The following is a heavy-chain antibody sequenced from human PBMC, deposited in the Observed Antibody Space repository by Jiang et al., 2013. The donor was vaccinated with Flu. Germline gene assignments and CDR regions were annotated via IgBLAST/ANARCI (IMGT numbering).Heavy chain of an antibody. D-gene: IGHD3-3*01. Sequence: WSWIRQPPGKGLEWIGDINHTGSTNYNPSLKSRVTISVDTSKNQFSLKLSSVTAADTAVYYCARDPSRFWSGYYSRRGYYFDYWGQGTLVTVSS. CDR3: ARDPSRFWSGYYSRRGYYFDY. V-gene: IGHV4-34*01. CDR2: INHTGST. J-gene: IGHJ4*01.